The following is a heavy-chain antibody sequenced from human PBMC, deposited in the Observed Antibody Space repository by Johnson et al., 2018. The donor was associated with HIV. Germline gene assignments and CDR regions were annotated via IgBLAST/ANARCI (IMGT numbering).Heavy chain of an antibody. V-gene: IGHV3-33*06. CDR2: IWDDGSKK. CDR1: GFIFSDYA. Sequence: QVQLVESGGGVVQPGRSLRLSCAASGFIFSDYAMHWVRQAPGKGLEWVAVIWDDGSKKYYVASVKGRFTIYRDNSKNTLYLQMNSLRAEDTAIYYCAKDEEGDYGDLGAFNIWGQGTMVTVSS. CDR3: AKDEEGDYGDLGAFNI. D-gene: IGHD4-17*01. J-gene: IGHJ3*02.